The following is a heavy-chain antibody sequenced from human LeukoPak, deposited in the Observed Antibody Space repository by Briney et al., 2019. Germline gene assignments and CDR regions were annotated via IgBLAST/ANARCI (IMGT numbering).Heavy chain of an antibody. CDR1: GFTFSSYA. CDR2: ISGSGGST. CDR3: AKRCGGDCYSYFDY. J-gene: IGHJ4*02. Sequence: GGSLRLSCAASGFTFSSYAMSWVRQAPGKELEWVSAISGSGGSTYYADSVKGRFTISRDNSKNTLYLQMNSPRAEDTAVYYCAKRCGGDCYSYFDYWGQGTLVTVSS. V-gene: IGHV3-23*01. D-gene: IGHD2-21*02.